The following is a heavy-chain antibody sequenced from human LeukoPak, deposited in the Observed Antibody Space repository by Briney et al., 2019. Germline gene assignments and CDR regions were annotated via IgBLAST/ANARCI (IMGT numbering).Heavy chain of an antibody. J-gene: IGHJ6*04. D-gene: IGHD3-10*02. Sequence: GGSLRLSCAASGFTFSNYWMHWVRQDPGKGLVWVSFINPDGSTTNYADSVKGRFTISRHNAKNSLHLQMNSLRAEDTAVYYCAELGITMIGGVWGKGTTVTISS. V-gene: IGHV3-74*01. CDR3: AELGITMIGGV. CDR2: INPDGSTT. CDR1: GFTFSNYW.